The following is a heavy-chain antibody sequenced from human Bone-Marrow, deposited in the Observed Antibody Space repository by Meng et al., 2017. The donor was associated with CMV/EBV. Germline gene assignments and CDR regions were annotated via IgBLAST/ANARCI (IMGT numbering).Heavy chain of an antibody. CDR3: SKAKAELLGFGELDV. J-gene: IGHJ6*02. CDR2: ISISSSYI. Sequence: GESLKISCAASGFTFSSYSMNWVRQAPGKGLEWVSSISISSSYIYYADSVKGRFTISRDNAKNSLYLQMNSLRAEDMALYYCSKAKAELLGFGELDVWGQGTTVTVSS. D-gene: IGHD3-10*01. V-gene: IGHV3-21*04. CDR1: GFTFSSYS.